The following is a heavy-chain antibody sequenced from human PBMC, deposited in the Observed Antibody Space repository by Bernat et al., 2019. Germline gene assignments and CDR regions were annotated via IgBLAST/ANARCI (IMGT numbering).Heavy chain of an antibody. CDR1: GYTLTELS. V-gene: IGHV1-24*01. CDR3: ATVGYCSSPSCFHLYSYYGMDV. J-gene: IGHJ6*02. Sequence: QVQLVQSGAEVKKPGASVKVSCKVSGYTLTELSMHWVRQAPGKGLEWMGGVDPEDGETIYAQKFQGRVTITEDNSTDTAYRELNSLRSEETAVYYFATVGYCSSPSCFHLYSYYGMDVWGQGTTVTVSS. D-gene: IGHD2-2*01. CDR2: VDPEDGET.